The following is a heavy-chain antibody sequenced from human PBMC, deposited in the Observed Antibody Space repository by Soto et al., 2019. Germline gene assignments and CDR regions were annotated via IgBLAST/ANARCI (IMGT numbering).Heavy chain of an antibody. CDR2: IYYSGST. D-gene: IGHD6-6*01. Sequence: SETLSLTCTVSGGSISSGGYYWSWIRQHPGKGLEWIGYIYYSGSTYYNPSLKSRVTISVDTSKNHFSLKLSSVTAADTAVYHCASLRPRHEFDYWGQGSLVTIST. CDR3: ASLRPRHEFDY. CDR1: GGSISSGGYY. V-gene: IGHV4-31*03. J-gene: IGHJ4*02.